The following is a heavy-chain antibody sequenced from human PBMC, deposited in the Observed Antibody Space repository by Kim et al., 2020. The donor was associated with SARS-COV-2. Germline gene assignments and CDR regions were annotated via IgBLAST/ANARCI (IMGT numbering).Heavy chain of an antibody. CDR2: ISNSGNTI. V-gene: IGHV3-11*01. D-gene: IGHD2-2*01. J-gene: IGHJ6*04. CDR1: GFTFSDYY. Sequence: GGSLRLSCTTSGFTFSDYYMSWIRQAPGKGLEWVSYISNSGNTIYYADSVKGRFTTSRDNAKNSLFLQMNSLRAEDTAVYYCATGEDCTSSSCYEGDYYYGMDVGGKGTTVTFSS. CDR3: ATGEDCTSSSCYEGDYYYGMDV.